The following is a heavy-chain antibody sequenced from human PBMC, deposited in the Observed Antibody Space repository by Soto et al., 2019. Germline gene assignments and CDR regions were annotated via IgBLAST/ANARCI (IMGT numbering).Heavy chain of an antibody. CDR1: GFSFTNFA. CDR2: IGASGDIT. J-gene: IGHJ4*02. D-gene: IGHD2-21*02. V-gene: IGHV3-23*01. CDR3: AKDDFTDRGDDYFDY. Sequence: RRSLRLSCAASGFSFTNFAMSWVRQAPGKGLEWVAGIGASGDITWYADSVKGRLSISRDNSKNTLYLQLNSLRFEDTAVYYCAKDDFTDRGDDYFDYWGPGPLVTVSS.